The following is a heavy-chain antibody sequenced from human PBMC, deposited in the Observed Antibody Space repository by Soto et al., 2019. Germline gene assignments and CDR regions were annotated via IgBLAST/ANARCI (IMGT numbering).Heavy chain of an antibody. J-gene: IGHJ4*02. CDR2: ISGIGGST. CDR3: ARGSSGYISSWYYFDD. Sequence: EVQLLESGGGLVQPGGSLRLSRAASGFTFTDYALSWVRQAPGKGLEWVATISGIGGSTYLADSVKGRLSISRDNSKNTVSLLMNSLRAEDTAVYFCARGSSGYISSWYYFDDWGRGTLVTVSS. V-gene: IGHV3-23*01. CDR1: GFTFTDYA. D-gene: IGHD6-13*01.